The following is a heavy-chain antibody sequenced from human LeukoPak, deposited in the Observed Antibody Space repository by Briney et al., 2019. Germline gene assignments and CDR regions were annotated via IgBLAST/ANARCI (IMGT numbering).Heavy chain of an antibody. CDR2: INQDESEK. J-gene: IGHJ4*02. CDR3: ARPSLNSGSYFDY. Sequence: PGGSLRLSCAASGFTFSSYWMSWVRQTPGKGLEWVANINQDESEKKYVDSVKGRFTISRDNARNSLSLQMNSLRAEDTAVYYCARPSLNSGSYFDYWGQGTLVTVSS. D-gene: IGHD1-26*01. V-gene: IGHV3-7*01. CDR1: GFTFSSYW.